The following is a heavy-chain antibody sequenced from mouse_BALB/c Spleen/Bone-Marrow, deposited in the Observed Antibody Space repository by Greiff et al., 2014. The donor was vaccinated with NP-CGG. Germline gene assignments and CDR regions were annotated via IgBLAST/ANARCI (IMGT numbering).Heavy chain of an antibody. J-gene: IGHJ4*01. D-gene: IGHD1-1*01. CDR3: AKHTLRYYAMDY. Sequence: VQLVESGPGLVAPSQSLSITCTVSGFSLTDYGVSWIRQPPGKGLEWLGVIWGGGSTYYNSSLKSRLSISKDNSKSQVFLKMNNLQTDGTAMYYCAKHTLRYYAMDYWGQGTSVTVSS. V-gene: IGHV2-6-5*01. CDR1: GFSLTDYG. CDR2: IWGGGST.